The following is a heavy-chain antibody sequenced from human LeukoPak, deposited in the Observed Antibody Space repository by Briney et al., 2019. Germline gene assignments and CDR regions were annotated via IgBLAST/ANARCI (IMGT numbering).Heavy chain of an antibody. V-gene: IGHV4-59*08. Sequence: SETLSLTRSVSGGSISGYYWSWIRQPPGKGLEWIGYIYYSGTTIYNPSLKSRVTISVDTSNNQFSLKLSSVTAADTAVYFCARAETYYYGSGSSNWFDPWGQGTLVTVSS. D-gene: IGHD3-10*01. J-gene: IGHJ5*02. CDR1: GGSISGYY. CDR3: ARAETYYYGSGSSNWFDP. CDR2: IYYSGTT.